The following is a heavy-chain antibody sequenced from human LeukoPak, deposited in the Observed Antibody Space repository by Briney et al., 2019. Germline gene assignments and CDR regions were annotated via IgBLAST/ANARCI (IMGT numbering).Heavy chain of an antibody. Sequence: GSLRVSCAASGFTFSSMTWVRQPPGKGLEWIGEINHGGTTKYNPSLESRVTISVDTSKKQFSLKLISVTAADTSVYYCARARRDYGRSFDYWGQGTLVTVSS. J-gene: IGHJ4*02. CDR2: INHGGTT. V-gene: IGHV4-34*01. CDR3: ARARRDYGRSFDY. CDR1: GFTFSS. D-gene: IGHD4-17*01.